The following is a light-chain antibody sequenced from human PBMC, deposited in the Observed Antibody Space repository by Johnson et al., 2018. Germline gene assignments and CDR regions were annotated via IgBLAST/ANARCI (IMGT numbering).Light chain of an antibody. CDR1: SSNIGNNY. V-gene: IGLV1-51*02. J-gene: IGLJ1*01. Sequence: QSVLTQPPSVSAAPGQKVTISCSGSSSNIGNNYVSWYQQLPGTAPKLLIYENNKRPSGIPDRFTGSKSGTSATLGITGLQTGDEADYYCGKWDSSLSAGNVFGTGTKGT. CDR3: GKWDSSLSAGNV. CDR2: ENN.